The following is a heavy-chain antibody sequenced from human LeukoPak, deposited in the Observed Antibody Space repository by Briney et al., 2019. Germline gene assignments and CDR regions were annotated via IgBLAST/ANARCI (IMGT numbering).Heavy chain of an antibody. CDR2: INHSGST. CDR3: ARDRRFGELLPYYYYYMDV. D-gene: IGHD3-10*01. Sequence: PSETLSLTCAVYGGSFSGYYWSWIRQPPGKGLEWIGEINHSGSTNYNPSLKSRVTISVDTSKNQFSLKLSSVTAADTAVYYCARDRRFGELLPYYYYYMDVWGKGTTVTVSS. J-gene: IGHJ6*03. CDR1: GGSFSGYY. V-gene: IGHV4-34*01.